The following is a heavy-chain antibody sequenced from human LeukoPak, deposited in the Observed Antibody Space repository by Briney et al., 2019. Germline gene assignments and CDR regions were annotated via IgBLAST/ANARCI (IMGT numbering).Heavy chain of an antibody. Sequence: GASVKVSCKASGYTFTSYYMHWVRQAPGQGLEWMGIINPSGGSTSYAQKFQGRVTMTRNTSTSTVYMELSSLRSEDTAVYYCARVRFHYDSSGYNFDYWGQGTLVTVPS. CDR1: GYTFTSYY. D-gene: IGHD3-22*01. J-gene: IGHJ4*02. CDR2: INPSGGST. V-gene: IGHV1-46*01. CDR3: ARVRFHYDSSGYNFDY.